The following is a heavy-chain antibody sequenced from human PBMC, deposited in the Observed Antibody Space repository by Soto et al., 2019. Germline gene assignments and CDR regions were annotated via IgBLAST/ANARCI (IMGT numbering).Heavy chain of an antibody. CDR2: MNPNSGNT. V-gene: IGHV1-8*01. CDR1: GYTFTSYD. D-gene: IGHD1-1*01. Sequence: GASVKVSCKASGYTFTSYDINWVRQATGQGLEWMGWMNPNSGNTRYAQKFQGRVTMTRNTSISTAYMELSSLRSEDTAVYYCARIMNWNDDFWGQGTLVTVSS. CDR3: ARIMNWNDDF. J-gene: IGHJ4*02.